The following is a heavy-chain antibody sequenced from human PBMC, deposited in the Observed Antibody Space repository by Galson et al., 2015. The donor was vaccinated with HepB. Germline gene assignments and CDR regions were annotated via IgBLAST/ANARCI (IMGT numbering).Heavy chain of an antibody. CDR2: IKQDGSEK. V-gene: IGHV3-7*03. Sequence: SLRLSCAASGFTFSSYWMSWVRQAPGKGLEWVANIKQDGSEKYYVDSVKGRFTISRDNAKNSLYLQMNSLRAEDTAVYYCARGRREMARVPGAFQHWGQGTLVTVSS. D-gene: IGHD5-24*01. CDR1: GFTFSSYW. CDR3: ARGRREMARVPGAFQH. J-gene: IGHJ1*01.